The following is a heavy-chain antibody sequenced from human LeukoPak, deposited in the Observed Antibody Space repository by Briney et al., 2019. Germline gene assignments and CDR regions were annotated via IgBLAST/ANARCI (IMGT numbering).Heavy chain of an antibody. CDR3: ATQIAAAGTWWFDP. D-gene: IGHD6-13*01. Sequence: PSETLSLTCTVSGGSISSSSYYWAWIRQPPGKGLEWIGEINHSGSTNYNPSLKSRVTISVDTSKNQFSLKLSSVTAADTAVYYCATQIAAAGTWWFDPWGQGTLVTVSS. CDR1: GGSISSSSYY. J-gene: IGHJ5*02. V-gene: IGHV4-39*07. CDR2: INHSGST.